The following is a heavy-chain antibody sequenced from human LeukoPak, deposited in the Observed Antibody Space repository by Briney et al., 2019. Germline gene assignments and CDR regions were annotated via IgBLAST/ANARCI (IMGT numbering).Heavy chain of an antibody. D-gene: IGHD3-3*01. V-gene: IGHV4-59*01. CDR1: GGSISSYY. J-gene: IGHJ4*02. CDR3: ARDRTIFGVVSYFDY. CDR2: IYYSGST. Sequence: SETLSLTCTVSGGSISSYYWSWIRQPPGKGLEWIGYIYYSGSTNYNPSLKSRVTISVDTSKNQFSLKLSSVTAADTAVCYCARDRTIFGVVSYFDYWGQGTLVTVSS.